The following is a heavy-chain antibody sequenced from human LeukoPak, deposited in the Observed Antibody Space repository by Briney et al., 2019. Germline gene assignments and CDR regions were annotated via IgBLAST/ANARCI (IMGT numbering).Heavy chain of an antibody. CDR1: GFTFSRYW. J-gene: IGHJ4*02. CDR2: INQDESAK. V-gene: IGHV3-7*01. CDR3: ARDFDWNYGGY. D-gene: IGHD3-9*01. Sequence: GGSLRLSCAASGFTFSRYWMSWVRQAPGKGLEWVASINQDESAKRYVDSVKGRFTISRDNAKNSLYLQMNSLRPEDTAVYYCARDFDWNYGGYWGQGTLVTVSS.